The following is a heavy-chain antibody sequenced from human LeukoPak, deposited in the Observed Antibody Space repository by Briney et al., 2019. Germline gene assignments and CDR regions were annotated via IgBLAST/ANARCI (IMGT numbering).Heavy chain of an antibody. CDR2: IYYSGST. CDR1: GGSISSYY. CDR3: ASRSSIWSGYQDTLYYFDS. Sequence: SETLSLTCTVSGGSISSYYWSWIRQPPGKRLEWIGHIYYSGSTNYNPFLKSRVTISVDTSKNQFSLKLSSVTAADTAVYYCASRSSIWSGYQDTLYYFDSWGQGTLVTVSS. V-gene: IGHV4-59*01. D-gene: IGHD3-3*01. J-gene: IGHJ4*02.